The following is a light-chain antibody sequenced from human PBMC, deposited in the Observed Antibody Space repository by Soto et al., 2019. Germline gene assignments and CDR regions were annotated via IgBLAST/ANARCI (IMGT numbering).Light chain of an antibody. Sequence: DIQMTQSPSTLSASVGDRVTITCRASQSISSWLAWYQQKPGKAPKLLIYDASSLESGVPSRFSGNGSGTEFTLTINSLQPDDFATYYCQQYNSYSSYTFGQGTKLEIK. CDR1: QSISSW. CDR2: DAS. CDR3: QQYNSYSSYT. J-gene: IGKJ2*01. V-gene: IGKV1-5*01.